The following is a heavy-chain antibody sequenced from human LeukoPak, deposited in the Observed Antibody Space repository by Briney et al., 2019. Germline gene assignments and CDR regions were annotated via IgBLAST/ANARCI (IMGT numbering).Heavy chain of an antibody. CDR2: ISYDGSNK. V-gene: IGHV3-30*18. CDR1: GFTFSSYG. J-gene: IGHJ3*02. CDR3: AKVGVTAFDI. Sequence: PGGSLRLSCAASGFTFSSYGMPWVRQAPGKGLEWVAVISYDGSNKYYADSVKGRFTISRDNSKNTLYLQMNSLRAEDTAVYYCAKVGVTAFDIWGQGTMVTVSS. D-gene: IGHD3-10*01.